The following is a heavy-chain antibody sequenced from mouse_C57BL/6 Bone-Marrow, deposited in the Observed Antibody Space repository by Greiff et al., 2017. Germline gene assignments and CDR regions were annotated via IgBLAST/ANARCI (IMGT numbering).Heavy chain of an antibody. D-gene: IGHD3-2*02. J-gene: IGHJ4*01. Sequence: EVQLQQSGPELVKPGASVKISCKASGYSFTGYYMNWVKQSPEKSLEWIGEINPSTGGTTYNQKFKAKATLTVDKSSSTAYMQLQSLTSEDSAVYYCARLGSSGYVNAMDYWGQVTSVTVSS. CDR3: ARLGSSGYVNAMDY. CDR2: INPSTGGT. CDR1: GYSFTGYY. V-gene: IGHV1-42*01.